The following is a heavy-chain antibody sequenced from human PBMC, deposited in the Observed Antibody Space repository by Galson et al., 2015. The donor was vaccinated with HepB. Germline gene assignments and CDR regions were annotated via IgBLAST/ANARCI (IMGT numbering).Heavy chain of an antibody. CDR2: ISGSGGST. CDR1: GFTFSSYA. J-gene: IGHJ4*02. D-gene: IGHD2-2*01. CDR3: AKGHCSSTSCYFVDYFDY. Sequence: SLRLSCAASGFTFSSYAMSWVRQAPGKGLEWVSAISGSGGSTYYADSVKGRFTISRDNSKNTLYLQMNSLRAEDTAVYYCAKGHCSSTSCYFVDYFDYWGQGTLVTVSS. V-gene: IGHV3-23*01.